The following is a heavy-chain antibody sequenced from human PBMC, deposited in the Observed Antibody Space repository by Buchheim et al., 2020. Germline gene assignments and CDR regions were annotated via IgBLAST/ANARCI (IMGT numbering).Heavy chain of an antibody. V-gene: IGHV1-69*04. J-gene: IGHJ1*01. CDR3: ARDRFGYSSSSLAEYFQH. Sequence: QVQLVQSGAEVKKPGSSVKVSCKASGGTFSSYAISWVRQAPGQGLEWMGRIIPILGIANYAQKFQGRVTITADKSTSTAYMELSSLRSEDTAVYYCARDRFGYSSSSLAEYFQHWGQGTL. CDR1: GGTFSSYA. D-gene: IGHD6-6*01. CDR2: IIPILGIA.